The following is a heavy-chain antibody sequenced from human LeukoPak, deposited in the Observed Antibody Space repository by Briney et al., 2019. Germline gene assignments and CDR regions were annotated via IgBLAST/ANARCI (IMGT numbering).Heavy chain of an antibody. V-gene: IGHV3-23*01. CDR3: AKDLTVDYGDYLRGVDAFDI. D-gene: IGHD4-17*01. Sequence: PGGSLRLSCAASGFTFSTYAMTWVRQAPGKGLESVSLISATGSTTYYAESVRGRFTISRDNSKNTLYLQMNSLRAEDTAVYYCAKDLTVDYGDYLRGVDAFDIWGQGTMVTVSS. CDR1: GFTFSTYA. CDR2: ISATGSTT. J-gene: IGHJ3*02.